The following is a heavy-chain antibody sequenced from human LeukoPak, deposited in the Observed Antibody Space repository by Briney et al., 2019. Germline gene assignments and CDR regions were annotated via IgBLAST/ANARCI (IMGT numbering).Heavy chain of an antibody. D-gene: IGHD6-13*01. J-gene: IGHJ4*02. Sequence: ASVTVSFKASGYTFTSYYMHWVRQAPGQGLEWMGIINPSGGSTSYAQKFQGRVTMTRDMSTSTVYMELSSLRSEDTAVYCCARGAAAGRARTYYFDYWGQGTLVTVSS. CDR1: GYTFTSYY. CDR2: INPSGGST. CDR3: ARGAAAGRARTYYFDY. V-gene: IGHV1-46*01.